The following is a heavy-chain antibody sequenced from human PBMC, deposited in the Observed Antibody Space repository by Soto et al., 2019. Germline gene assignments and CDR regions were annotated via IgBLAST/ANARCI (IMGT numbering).Heavy chain of an antibody. CDR3: ARGVAPGGIVVVPGGMDV. CDR1: GFTFGSYA. D-gene: IGHD2-2*01. CDR2: LSYDGRNK. Sequence: GGSLRLSCAASGFTFGSYAMHWVRQAPGKGLEWVAGLSYDGRNKYYADSVKGRFTISRDNSKNTLYLQMNSLRAEDTAVYYFARGVAPGGIVVVPGGMDVWGQGTTVTVSS. J-gene: IGHJ6*02. V-gene: IGHV3-30*04.